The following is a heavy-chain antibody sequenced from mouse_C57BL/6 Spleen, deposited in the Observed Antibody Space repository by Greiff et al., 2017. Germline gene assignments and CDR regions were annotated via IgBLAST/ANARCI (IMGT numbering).Heavy chain of an antibody. Sequence: VQLQQSGPELVKPGASVKISCKASGYTFTDYYMNWVKQSHGKSLEWIGDINPNNGGTSYNQKFKGKATLTVDKSSSTAYMELRSLTSEDSAVYYCARCEVTRAMDYWGQGTSVTVSS. J-gene: IGHJ4*01. CDR3: ARCEVTRAMDY. CDR1: GYTFTDYY. CDR2: INPNNGGT. V-gene: IGHV1-26*01. D-gene: IGHD2-2*01.